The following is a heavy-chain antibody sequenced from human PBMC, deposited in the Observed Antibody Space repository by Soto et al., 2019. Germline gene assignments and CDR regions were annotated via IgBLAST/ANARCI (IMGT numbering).Heavy chain of an antibody. J-gene: IGHJ4*02. CDR2: ISGSGGST. V-gene: IGHV3-23*01. CDR1: GFTFSSYA. D-gene: IGHD3-22*01. Sequence: GGSLRLSCAASGFTFSSYAMSWVRQAPGKGLEWVSAISGSGGSTYYADSVKGRFTISRDNSKNTLYLQMNSLRAEDTAVYYCAKASAYYDSSGRFDYWGQGTLVTVSS. CDR3: AKASAYYDSSGRFDY.